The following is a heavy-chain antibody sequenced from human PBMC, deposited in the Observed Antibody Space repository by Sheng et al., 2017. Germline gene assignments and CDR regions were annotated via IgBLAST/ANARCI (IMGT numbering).Heavy chain of an antibody. D-gene: IGHD6-13*01. V-gene: IGHV3-23*04. CDR1: GFTFSSYG. J-gene: IGHJ4*02. CDR3: AKDLEEQQLVQCFDY. CDR2: ISGSGGST. Sequence: EVQLVESGGGLVQPGGTLRLSCAASGFTFSSYGMSWVRQAPGKGLEWVSAISGSGGSTYYADSVKGRFTISRDNSKNTLYLQMNSLRAEDTAVYYCAKDLEEQQLVQCFDYWGQGTLVTVSS.